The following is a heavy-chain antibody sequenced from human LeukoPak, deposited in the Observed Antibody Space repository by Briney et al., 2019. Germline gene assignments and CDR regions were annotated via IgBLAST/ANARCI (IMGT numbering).Heavy chain of an antibody. V-gene: IGHV3-15*04. J-gene: IGHJ4*02. CDR2: FGIKSDGGAT. CDR1: GFTFNSAY. D-gene: IGHD3-16*01. Sequence: GGSLRLSCAASGFTFNSAYVSWVRKSPGKGWEGFGLFGIKSDGGATDYPADYAAPLKGRFAISRDDSRNTLFVQMNRLKTEDTAVYYCATEYWGSFNYWGQGTLVTVSS. CDR3: ATEYWGSFNY.